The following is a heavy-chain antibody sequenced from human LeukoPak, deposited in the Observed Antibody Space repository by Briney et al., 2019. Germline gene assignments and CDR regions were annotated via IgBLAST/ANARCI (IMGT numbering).Heavy chain of an antibody. D-gene: IGHD3-10*01. CDR1: GYTFTSYD. CDR3: ARGRSGGLLWFGELSQNWFDP. V-gene: IGHV1-8*01. J-gene: IGHJ5*02. CDR2: MNPNSGNT. Sequence: ASVKVSCKASGYTFTSYDINWVRQATGEGLEGMGWMNPNSGNTGYAQKFQGRATMTRNTSISTAYLELSSLRSEDTAVYYCARGRSGGLLWFGELSQNWFDPWGQGTLVTVSS.